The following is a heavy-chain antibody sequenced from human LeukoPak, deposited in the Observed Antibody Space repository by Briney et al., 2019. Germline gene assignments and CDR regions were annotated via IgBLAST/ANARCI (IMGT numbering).Heavy chain of an antibody. CDR3: ARTFYSGSYYDGFDI. D-gene: IGHD1-26*01. CDR1: HYSISRGYY. V-gene: IGHV4-38-2*02. Sequence: PSETLPLTCTVSHYSISRGYYRGLIRPTPEKGLEWIGSIYHSGATYYKPSLKSRVTISVDTSKNQFSLKVSSVTAADTAVYFCARTFYSGSYYDGFDIWGQGTMVTVSS. J-gene: IGHJ3*02. CDR2: IYHSGAT.